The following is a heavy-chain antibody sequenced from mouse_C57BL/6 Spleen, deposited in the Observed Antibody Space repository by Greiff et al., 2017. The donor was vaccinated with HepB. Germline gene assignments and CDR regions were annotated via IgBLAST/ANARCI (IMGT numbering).Heavy chain of an antibody. CDR1: GFSFNTYA. CDR3: VRHEDPYYYGSSYWYFDV. J-gene: IGHJ1*03. CDR2: IRSKSNNYAT. D-gene: IGHD1-1*01. V-gene: IGHV10-1*01. Sequence: DVKLVESGGGLVQPKGSLKLSCAASGFSFNTYAMNWVRQAPGKGLEWVARIRSKSNNYATYYADSVKDRFTISRDDSESMLYLQMNNLKTEDTAMYYCVRHEDPYYYGSSYWYFDVWGTGTTVTVSS.